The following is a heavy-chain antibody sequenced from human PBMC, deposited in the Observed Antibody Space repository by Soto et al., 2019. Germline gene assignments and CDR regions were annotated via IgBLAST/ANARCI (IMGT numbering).Heavy chain of an antibody. D-gene: IGHD3-10*01. CDR1: GGSISSSDYY. CDR2: IYYSGSA. CDR3: ARHWFWTDRRFDP. V-gene: IGHV4-39*01. J-gene: IGHJ5*02. Sequence: PSETLSLTCTVSGGSISSSDYYWGWIRQPPGKGLEWIGNIYYSGSASYNPSLKSRVTISVDTSKNQFSLKLSSVTAADTAVYYCARHWFWTDRRFDPWGQGTLVTVSS.